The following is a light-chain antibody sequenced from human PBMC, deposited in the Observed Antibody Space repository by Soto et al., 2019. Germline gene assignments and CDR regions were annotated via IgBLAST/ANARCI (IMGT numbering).Light chain of an antibody. CDR1: QSVSSW. V-gene: IGKV1-5*01. Sequence: DIQMTQSPPTLPAFVGDTVTITCRASQSVSSWLAWYQQKPGTAPNLLIYDASSLASDVPSRFSGSGSGTKFTLTNRSLQPDDFATYYCQQYISFPMTFGQGTKVEMK. CDR2: DAS. CDR3: QQYISFPMT. J-gene: IGKJ1*01.